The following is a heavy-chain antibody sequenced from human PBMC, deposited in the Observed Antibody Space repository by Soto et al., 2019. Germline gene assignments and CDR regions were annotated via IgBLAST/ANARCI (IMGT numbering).Heavy chain of an antibody. CDR3: AKSVGAPGAHMDY. CDR1: GTSISSYY. V-gene: IGHV4-59*07. D-gene: IGHD1-26*01. Sequence: TLSLTCTVSGTSISSYYWSWIRQPPGKGLEWLGYVYYTGSTKYSPSLISRVIISVDTSKNGFSLILSFVTAADTAVYFGAKSVGAPGAHMDYWGQGTQVPVS. CDR2: VYYTGST. J-gene: IGHJ4*02.